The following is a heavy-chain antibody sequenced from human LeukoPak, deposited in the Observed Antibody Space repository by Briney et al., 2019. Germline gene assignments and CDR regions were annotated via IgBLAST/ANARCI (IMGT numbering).Heavy chain of an antibody. Sequence: ASVKVSCKAFGYTFTGYYIHWVRQAPGQGLEWMGWINPNSGGTNYAQKFQGRITMTMDTSISTAYMELSRLRSDETAVYYCTRDQWGFGGYCSRTSCSNWFDPGGQGPLVTVSS. J-gene: IGHJ5*02. CDR3: TRDQWGFGGYCSRTSCSNWFDP. V-gene: IGHV1-2*02. CDR2: INPNSGGT. CDR1: GYTFTGYY. D-gene: IGHD2-2*01.